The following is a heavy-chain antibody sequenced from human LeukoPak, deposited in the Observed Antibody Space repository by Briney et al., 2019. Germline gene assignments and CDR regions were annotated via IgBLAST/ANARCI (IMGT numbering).Heavy chain of an antibody. D-gene: IGHD3-22*01. V-gene: IGHV3-15*07. J-gene: IGHJ4*02. CDR3: TTDFYDSSGLRY. CDR1: GFSFSNAW. CDR2: IKTKTDGGTT. Sequence: PGGSLRLSCAASGFSFSNAWMNWVRQAPGKGLERVSRIKTKTDGGTTDYAAPVKGRFSISRDDSTKTMYLQMNSLKTEDTAVYYCTTDFYDSSGLRYWGQGTLVTVSS.